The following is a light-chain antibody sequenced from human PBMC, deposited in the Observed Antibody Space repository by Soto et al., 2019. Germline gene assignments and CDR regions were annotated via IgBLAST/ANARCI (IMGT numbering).Light chain of an antibody. J-gene: IGKJ5*01. Sequence: DNQVNQSLSTLSASVGDRVTITCRASQSISSWLAWYQQKPGKAPKLLIYAASNFQSGVPSRFSGSGSGTHFTLTISSLQPEDFATYYCQQLHGYPITFGQGTRLQIK. CDR3: QQLHGYPIT. CDR1: QSISSW. CDR2: AAS. V-gene: IGKV1-5*01.